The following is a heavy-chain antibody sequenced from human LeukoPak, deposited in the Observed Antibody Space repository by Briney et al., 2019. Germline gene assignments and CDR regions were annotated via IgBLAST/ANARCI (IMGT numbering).Heavy chain of an antibody. J-gene: IGHJ4*02. Sequence: SETLSLTCTVSGGSISSQCWSWIRQPLGKGLEWVGYICYSGNTNYNPSLKSRVTISVDTSKNQFSLKLSSVTAADTAVYYCARGETTGTTYFDYWGQGTLVTVSS. CDR3: ARGETTGTTYFDY. V-gene: IGHV4-59*11. CDR2: ICYSGNT. D-gene: IGHD1-7*01. CDR1: GGSISSQC.